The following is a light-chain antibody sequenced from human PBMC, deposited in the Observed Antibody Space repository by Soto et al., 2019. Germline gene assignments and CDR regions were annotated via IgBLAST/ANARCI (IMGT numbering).Light chain of an antibody. CDR2: DVS. Sequence: QSALTQPASVSGSPGQSITFSCTGTSSDVGGYDHVSWYQHHPGKAPTLLLYDVSGRPSGVSERFSGSKSGYTASLPISGLQPEDKADYYCSSYTDSITSMVFSGGTKLTVL. J-gene: IGLJ3*02. V-gene: IGLV2-14*03. CDR3: SSYTDSITSMV. CDR1: SSDVGGYDH.